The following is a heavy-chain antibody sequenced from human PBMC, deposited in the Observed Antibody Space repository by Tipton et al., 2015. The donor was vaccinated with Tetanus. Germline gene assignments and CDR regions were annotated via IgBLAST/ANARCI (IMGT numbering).Heavy chain of an antibody. V-gene: IGHV3-74*01. CDR3: ARGSTGWANWYFDL. CDR1: GFAFSAFG. Sequence: SLRLSCAASGFAFSAFGMHWVRQAPGKGLVWVSRMNSDGSYIAYADSVKGRFTISRDNAKNTLFLQMSSLRGEDTAVYYCARGSTGWANWYFDLWGRGTRVTVSS. D-gene: IGHD6-19*01. CDR2: MNSDGSYI. J-gene: IGHJ2*01.